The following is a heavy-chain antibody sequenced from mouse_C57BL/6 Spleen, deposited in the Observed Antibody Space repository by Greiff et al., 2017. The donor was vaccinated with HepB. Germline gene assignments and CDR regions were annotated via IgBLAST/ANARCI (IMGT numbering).Heavy chain of an antibody. CDR3: ARERYYASGYGYFEV. J-gene: IGHJ1*03. V-gene: IGHV1-55*01. Sequence: QVQLQQPGAELVKPGASVKMSCKASGYTFTSYWITWVKQRPGQGLEWIGDIYPGSGSTNYNEKFKSKATLTVDTSSSTAYMQLSSLTSEDSAVYYCARERYYASGYGYFEVWGTETTGSVSS. CDR1: GYTFTSYW. D-gene: IGHD1-1*01. CDR2: IYPGSGST.